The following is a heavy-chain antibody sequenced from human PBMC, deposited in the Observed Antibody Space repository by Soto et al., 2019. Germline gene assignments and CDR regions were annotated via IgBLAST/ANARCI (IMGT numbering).Heavy chain of an antibody. J-gene: IGHJ4*02. CDR1: GYTFTAYT. CDR3: ARDIGSHYLPIDY. CDR2: ISPNNGET. D-gene: IGHD3-10*01. V-gene: IGHV1-18*01. Sequence: ASVKVSCKGSGYTFTAYTIIWVRQAPGQGLEWMGWISPNNGETGSAQSLQGRLTMTTDTSTATVYMELRGLTSDDKAVYYCARDIGSHYLPIDYWGQGTMVTVSP.